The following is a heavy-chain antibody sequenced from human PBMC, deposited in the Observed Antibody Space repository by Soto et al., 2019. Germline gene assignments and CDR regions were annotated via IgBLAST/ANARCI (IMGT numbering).Heavy chain of an antibody. J-gene: IGHJ6*02. CDR2: INPNSGGT. Sequence: QVQLVQSGAEVKKPGASVKVSCKASRYTFTGYYMHWVRQAPGQGLEWMGWINPNSGGTNYAQKFQGRVTMTRDTSISTAYMELRRLRSDETAVYYCARDQSGYYQYYYYYGMDVWGQGTTVTVSS. CDR3: ARDQSGYYQYYYYYGMDV. CDR1: RYTFTGYY. D-gene: IGHD3-22*01. V-gene: IGHV1-2*02.